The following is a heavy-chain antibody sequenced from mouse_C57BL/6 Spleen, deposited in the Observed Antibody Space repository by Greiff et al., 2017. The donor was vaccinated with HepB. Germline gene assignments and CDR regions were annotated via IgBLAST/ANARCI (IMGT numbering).Heavy chain of an antibody. J-gene: IGHJ4*01. D-gene: IGHD1-1*01. CDR3: ARGIRYYGSIYAMDY. Sequence: EVQLQQSGPELVKPGASVKIPCKASGYTFTDYNMDWVKQSHGQSLEWIGDINPNNGGTINNQKFKGKATLTVGNSSSTAYMGLRSLTSAYTAVYYCARGIRYYGSIYAMDYWGQGTSVTVSS. CDR2: INPNNGGT. V-gene: IGHV1-18*01. CDR1: GYTFTDYN.